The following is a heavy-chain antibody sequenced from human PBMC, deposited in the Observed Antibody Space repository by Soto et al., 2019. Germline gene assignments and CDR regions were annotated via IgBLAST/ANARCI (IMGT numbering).Heavy chain of an antibody. V-gene: IGHV5-10-1*01. CDR1: VYSFTSFC. CDR2: IDPTDSYT. Sequence: PGESLKISCQGSVYSFTSFCIAWVRQRPVKGLEWLGRIDPTDSYTNYNPAFQGHVTISADKSITTAYLRWSSLKASDTAIYYCARHGAGSWIAPWGQGTLVTVSS. D-gene: IGHD1-26*01. CDR3: ARHGAGSWIAP. J-gene: IGHJ5*02.